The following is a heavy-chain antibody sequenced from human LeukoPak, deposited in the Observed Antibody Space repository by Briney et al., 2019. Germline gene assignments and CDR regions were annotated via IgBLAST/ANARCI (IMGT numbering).Heavy chain of an antibody. J-gene: IGHJ4*02. Sequence: PSETLSLTCTVSGGSINNGGYYWSWIRQHPGKGLEWIGYIYYSGSSYYNPSHRSRVTISVDTSKNHFSLKLSSVTAADTAVYYCARNRDGYNSFDYWGQGTLVTVSS. V-gene: IGHV4-31*03. CDR3: ARNRDGYNSFDY. CDR2: IYYSGSS. D-gene: IGHD5-24*01. CDR1: GGSINNGGYY.